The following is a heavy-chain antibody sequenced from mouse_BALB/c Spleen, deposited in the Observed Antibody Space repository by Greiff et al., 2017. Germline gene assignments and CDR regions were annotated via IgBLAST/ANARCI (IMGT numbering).Heavy chain of an antibody. J-gene: IGHJ4*01. CDR2: IWAGGST. Sequence: VMLVESGPGLVAPSQSLSITCTVSGFSLTSYGVHWVRQPPGKGLEWLGVIWAGGSTNYNSALMSRLSISKDNSKSQVFLKMNSLQTDDTAMYYCARAINWGEYAMDYWGQGTSVTVSS. CDR3: ARAINWGEYAMDY. D-gene: IGHD4-1*02. V-gene: IGHV2-9*02. CDR1: GFSLTSYG.